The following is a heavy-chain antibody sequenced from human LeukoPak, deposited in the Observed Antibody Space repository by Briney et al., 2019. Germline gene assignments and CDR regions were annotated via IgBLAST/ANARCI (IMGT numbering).Heavy chain of an antibody. CDR1: GGTFSSYA. CDR3: ARDGGPPTSVERATIWPRAFDI. Sequence: SVKVSCKASGGTFSSYAISWVRQAPGQGLEWMGRIIPILGIANYAQKLQGRVTITADKSTSTAYMELSSLRSEDTAVYYCARDGGPPTSVERATIWPRAFDIWGQGTMVTVSS. CDR2: IIPILGIA. V-gene: IGHV1-69*04. D-gene: IGHD5-24*01. J-gene: IGHJ3*02.